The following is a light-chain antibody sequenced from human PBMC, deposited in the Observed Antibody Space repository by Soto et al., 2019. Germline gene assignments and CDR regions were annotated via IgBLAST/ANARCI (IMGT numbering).Light chain of an antibody. J-gene: IGLJ2*01. CDR2: VNSDGSH. Sequence: QLVLTQSPSASASLGASVKLTCTLSSGHSSYAIAWHQQQPEKGPRYLMKVNSDGSHTKGDGIPDRFSGSSSGAERYLTISSLQSEDEAEYYCQTWGTGIHVVFGGGTKLTVL. V-gene: IGLV4-69*01. CDR1: SGHSSYA. CDR3: QTWGTGIHVV.